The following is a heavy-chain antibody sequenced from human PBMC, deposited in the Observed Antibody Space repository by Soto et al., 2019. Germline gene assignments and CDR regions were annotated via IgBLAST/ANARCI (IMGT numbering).Heavy chain of an antibody. V-gene: IGHV1-18*01. CDR1: GYTFTSYG. D-gene: IGHD2-15*01. Sequence: ASVKVSCKASGYTFTSYGISWVRQAPGQGPEWMGWISAYNGNTNYAQKLQGRVTMTTDTSTSTAYMELRSLRSDDTAVYYCARTLGYRSGGSCYFFDYWGQGTLVTVSS. CDR2: ISAYNGNT. CDR3: ARTLGYRSGGSCYFFDY. J-gene: IGHJ4*02.